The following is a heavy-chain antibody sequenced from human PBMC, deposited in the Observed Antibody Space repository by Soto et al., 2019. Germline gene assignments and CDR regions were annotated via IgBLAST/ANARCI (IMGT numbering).Heavy chain of an antibody. V-gene: IGHV3-11*05. D-gene: IGHD6-13*01. CDR2: ISSSSSYT. Sequence: QVQLVESGGGLVKPGGSLRLSCAASGFTFSDYYMSWIRQAPGKGLEWVSYISSSSSYTNYADSVKGRFTISRDNAKNSLYLQMNSLRAEDTAVYYCARDRIAAAAQYYYGMDVWGQGTTVTVSS. J-gene: IGHJ6*02. CDR3: ARDRIAAAAQYYYGMDV. CDR1: GFTFSDYY.